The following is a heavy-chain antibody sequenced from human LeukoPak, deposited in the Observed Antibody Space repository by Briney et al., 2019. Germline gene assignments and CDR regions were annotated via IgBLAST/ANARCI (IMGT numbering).Heavy chain of an antibody. D-gene: IGHD3-10*01. CDR3: ARSPVGVRKKHDL. CDR2: MNPTSGHT. J-gene: IGHJ5*02. Sequence: ASVKVSCKASGYTFTSYDINWVRQAPGQGLEWMGWMNPTSGHTGYVQKFQGRITMTRDPSVSTAYMELNSLTSEDTAVYYCARSPVGVRKKHDLWGQGTLVIVSS. V-gene: IGHV1-8*01. CDR1: GYTFTSYD.